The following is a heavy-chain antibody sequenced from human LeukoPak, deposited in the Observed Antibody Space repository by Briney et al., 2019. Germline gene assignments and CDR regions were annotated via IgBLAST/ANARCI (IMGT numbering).Heavy chain of an antibody. V-gene: IGHV4-39*01. D-gene: IGHD6-6*01. CDR2: IYYSGST. CDR1: GGSISSSSYY. J-gene: IGHJ5*02. Sequence: PSETLSLTCTVSGGSISSSSYYWGWIRQPPGKGLEWIGSIYYSGSTYYNPSLKSRVTISVDTSKNQFSLKLSSVTAADTAVYYCARHEIRSSSSGWFDPWGQGTLVTVSS. CDR3: ARHEIRSSSSGWFDP.